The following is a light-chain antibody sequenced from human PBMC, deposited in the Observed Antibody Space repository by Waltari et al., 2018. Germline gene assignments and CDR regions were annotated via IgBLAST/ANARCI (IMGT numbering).Light chain of an antibody. Sequence: QSALTQPASVSGSPGQSITISCTGTNSDVGSYNFVSWFHQHRGKAPKLIIYDGSKRPSGISNRFSGSKSGNTASLTISGLQAGDETDYYCCSYAGSSTWVFGGGTKLTVL. J-gene: IGLJ3*02. CDR3: CSYAGSSTWV. CDR1: NSDVGSYNF. V-gene: IGLV2-23*01. CDR2: DGS.